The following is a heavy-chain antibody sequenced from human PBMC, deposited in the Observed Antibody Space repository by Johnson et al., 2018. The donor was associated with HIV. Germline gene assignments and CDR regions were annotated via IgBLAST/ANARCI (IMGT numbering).Heavy chain of an antibody. CDR1: DFALGDYG. J-gene: IGHJ3*01. D-gene: IGHD4-23*01. Sequence: QVQLVESGGGVVQPGGSLRLSCIGSDFALGDYGVHWVRQAPGKGLEWVSFIRDDGSNKYYADSVKGRFTISRDNAKNSLYLQMNTLSAEDTALYYCARVSDDYGGNPAAWGAFDVWGQGTMVTVSS. V-gene: IGHV3-30*02. CDR3: ARVSDDYGGNPAAWGAFDV. CDR2: IRDDGSNK.